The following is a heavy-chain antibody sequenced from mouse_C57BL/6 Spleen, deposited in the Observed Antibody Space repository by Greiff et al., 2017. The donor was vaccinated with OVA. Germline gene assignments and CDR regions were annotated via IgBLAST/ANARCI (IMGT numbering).Heavy chain of an antibody. V-gene: IGHV5-4*03. CDR3: ARRSLITTVVAPAYYFDY. CDR1: GFTFSSYA. J-gene: IGHJ2*01. Sequence: EVQVVESGGGLVKPGGSLKLSCAASGFTFSSYAMSWVRQTPEKRLEWVATISDGGSYTYYPDNVKGRFTISRDNAKNNLYLQMSHLKSEDTAMYYCARRSLITTVVAPAYYFDYGGQGTTLTVSS. D-gene: IGHD1-1*01. CDR2: ISDGGSYT.